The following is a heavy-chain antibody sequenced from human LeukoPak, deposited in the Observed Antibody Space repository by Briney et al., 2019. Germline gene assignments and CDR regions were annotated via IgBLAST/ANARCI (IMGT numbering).Heavy chain of an antibody. CDR1: GFSFSDFW. CDR2: IRGDGYDT. Sequence: GGSLRLSCTASGFSFSDFWMHWVHRAPGKGLVWVSRIRGDGYDTNYADSVKGRFTISRDNAQNTLYLQMNSLRAEDTAVYYCASDRVLGSGSLDNWGQGTLVTVSS. J-gene: IGHJ4*02. V-gene: IGHV3-74*01. CDR3: ASDRVLGSGSLDN. D-gene: IGHD3-10*01.